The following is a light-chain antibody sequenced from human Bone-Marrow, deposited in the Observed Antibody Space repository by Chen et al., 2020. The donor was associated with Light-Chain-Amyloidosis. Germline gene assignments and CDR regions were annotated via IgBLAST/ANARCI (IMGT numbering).Light chain of an antibody. CDR3: QVWDRSSDRPL. J-gene: IGLJ3*02. Sequence: SYVLTQPSSGTVAPGQTATIDCGGNNIGATSVHWYQQTPGQAPLLVVYDDSQRPSGLPARLAVSHSRTSPNLTISRGEAGDEAHYYCQVWDRSSDRPLFGGGTKLTVL. CDR1: NIGATS. CDR2: DDS. V-gene: IGLV3-21*02.